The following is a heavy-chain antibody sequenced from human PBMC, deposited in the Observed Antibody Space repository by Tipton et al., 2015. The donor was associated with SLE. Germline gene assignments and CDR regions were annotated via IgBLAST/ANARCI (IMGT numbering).Heavy chain of an antibody. D-gene: IGHD5-18*01. CDR3: ARVDTAMVFPFGGYYLDY. CDR1: DDSIFTYY. V-gene: IGHV4-59*08. J-gene: IGHJ4*02. Sequence: TLSLTCTVSDDSIFTYYWSWIRQPPGKGLEWIGYTFYRGNTDYNPSLKSRVTISVDTSKNQFSLRLSSVTAADTAVYYCARVDTAMVFPFGGYYLDYWGQGILVTVSS. CDR2: TFYRGNT.